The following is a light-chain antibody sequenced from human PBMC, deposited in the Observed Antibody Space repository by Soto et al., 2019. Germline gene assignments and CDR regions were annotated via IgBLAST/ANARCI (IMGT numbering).Light chain of an antibody. CDR3: QQYGSSPLT. CDR2: GAS. J-gene: IGKJ4*01. CDR1: QSVSSSF. Sequence: EIVLTQSPGTLSLSPGERATLSCRASQSVSSSFLAWYQQKPGQAPRLLIYGASSSATGIPDRCSVSGSGTSFNLNISRLEPEDVSVYYCQQYGSSPLTFGGGTKVEI. V-gene: IGKV3-20*01.